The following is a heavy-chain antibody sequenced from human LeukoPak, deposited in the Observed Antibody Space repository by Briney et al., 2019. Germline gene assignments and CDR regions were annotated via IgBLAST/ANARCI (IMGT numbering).Heavy chain of an antibody. V-gene: IGHV4-39*02. J-gene: IGHJ5*02. Sequence: SETLSLTCTVSGGSISSSSYYWGWIRQPPGKGLEWIGSIYYSGSTYYNPSLKSRVTISVDTSKNQFSLKLSSVTAADTAVYYCAREYRNYLFGSGWFDPWGQGTLVTVSS. CDR2: IYYSGST. D-gene: IGHD4-11*01. CDR3: AREYRNYLFGSGWFDP. CDR1: GGSISSSSYY.